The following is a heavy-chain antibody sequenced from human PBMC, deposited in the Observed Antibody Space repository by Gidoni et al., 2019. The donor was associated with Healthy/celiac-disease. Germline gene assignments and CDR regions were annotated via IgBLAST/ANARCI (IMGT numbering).Heavy chain of an antibody. CDR1: GGSISSYS. CDR3: ARVSIAVAGLVDY. D-gene: IGHD6-19*01. V-gene: IGHV4-59*01. CDR2: IYYSGST. J-gene: IGHJ4*02. Sequence: QVQLQESGPGLVKPSETLSLTCTVSGGSISSYSWSWIRQPPGKGLEWIGYIYYSGSTNYNPSLKSRVTISVDTSKNQFSLKLSSVTAADTAVYYCARVSIAVAGLVDYWGQGTLVTVSS.